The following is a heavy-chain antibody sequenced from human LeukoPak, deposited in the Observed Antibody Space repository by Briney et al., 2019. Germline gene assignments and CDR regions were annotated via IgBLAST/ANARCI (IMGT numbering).Heavy chain of an antibody. CDR1: RFTFSSYA. V-gene: IGHV3-30-3*01. J-gene: IGHJ4*02. CDR2: ISYDGSNK. D-gene: IGHD1-14*01. Sequence: GGSLRLSCAASRFTFSSYAMLWVRQAPGKGLEWVAVISYDGSNKYYADSVKGRFTISRDNSKNTLYLQMNSLRAEDTAVYYCARDRAEGMTASLDYWGQGTLVTVSS. CDR3: ARDRAEGMTASLDY.